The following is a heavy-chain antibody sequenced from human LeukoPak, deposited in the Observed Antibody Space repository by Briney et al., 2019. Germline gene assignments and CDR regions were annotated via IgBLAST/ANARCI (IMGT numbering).Heavy chain of an antibody. V-gene: IGHV3-23*01. Sequence: GESLRLSCAASGFTFSSYAMSWVRQAPGKGLEWVSAISGSGGSTYYTDSVKGRFNISRDNSKNTLYLQMNSLRAEDTAVYYCAKARGSSWYRNDYFDYWGQGTLVTVSS. D-gene: IGHD6-13*01. CDR1: GFTFSSYA. J-gene: IGHJ4*02. CDR2: ISGSGGST. CDR3: AKARGSSWYRNDYFDY.